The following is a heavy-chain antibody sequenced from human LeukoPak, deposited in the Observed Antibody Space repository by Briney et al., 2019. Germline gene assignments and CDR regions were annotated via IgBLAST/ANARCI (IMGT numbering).Heavy chain of an antibody. Sequence: GRSLRLSCAASGFTFSSYGMHWVRQAPGKGLEWVAVISYDGSNKYYADSVKGRFTISRDNSKNTLYLQMNSLRAEDTAVYYCANLVLRGEMATDYWGQGTLVTVSS. CDR2: ISYDGSNK. V-gene: IGHV3-30*18. CDR3: ANLVLRGEMATDY. D-gene: IGHD5-24*01. CDR1: GFTFSSYG. J-gene: IGHJ4*02.